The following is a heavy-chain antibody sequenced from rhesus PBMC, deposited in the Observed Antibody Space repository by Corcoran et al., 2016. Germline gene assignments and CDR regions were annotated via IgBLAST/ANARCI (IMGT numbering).Heavy chain of an antibody. CDR2: IYGSSTST. V-gene: IGHV4S10*01. J-gene: IGHJ4*01. Sequence: QVQLQESGPGVVKPSETLSLTCAVSGGSISDCYRWSWIRQPPGKGLEWIGYIYGSSTSTHYNPSLNSRVTISKDTSKNQFSLKLCSVTAADTAVYYCARDLSYTAAWGYWGQGVLVTVSS. CDR3: ARDLSYTAAWGY. CDR1: GGSISDCYR. D-gene: IGHD6-25*01.